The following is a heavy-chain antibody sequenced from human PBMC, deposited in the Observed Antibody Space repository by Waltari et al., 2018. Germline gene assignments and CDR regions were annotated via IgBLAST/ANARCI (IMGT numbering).Heavy chain of an antibody. Sequence: EAMLMQSGGGLVQHGASLRLSCEASGFIFSSSEMTSYSQAPGKGLEWLAYISWSGSTMYYADSVKGRSTISRDDSRSSLHLQMDNLRAEDTAVYYCAKVGDAATHFDYWGQGALVTVSS. V-gene: IGHV3-48*03. D-gene: IGHD2-21*02. J-gene: IGHJ4*02. CDR3: AKVGDAATHFDY. CDR1: GFIFSSSE. CDR2: ISWSGSTM.